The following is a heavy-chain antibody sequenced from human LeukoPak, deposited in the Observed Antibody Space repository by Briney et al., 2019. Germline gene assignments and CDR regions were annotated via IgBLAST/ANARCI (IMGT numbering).Heavy chain of an antibody. D-gene: IGHD6-19*01. Sequence: SETLSLTCTVSGGSIGSSGYYWSWIRQPPGKGLEWIGEINQSGTTNYNPSLKSRVTISVDTSKNQFSLKLSSVTAADTAVYYCARARVGRRYSSGWYKAPFDYWGQGTLVTVSS. CDR1: GGSIGSSGYY. J-gene: IGHJ4*02. CDR2: INQSGTT. V-gene: IGHV4-39*07. CDR3: ARARVGRRYSSGWYKAPFDY.